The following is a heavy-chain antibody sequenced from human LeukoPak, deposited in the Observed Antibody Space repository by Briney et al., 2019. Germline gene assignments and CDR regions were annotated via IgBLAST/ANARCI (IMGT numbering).Heavy chain of an antibody. V-gene: IGHV3-23*01. CDR2: ISGYGATT. CDR3: AKGGRDLRITGTRHYVLPFDY. D-gene: IGHD1-7*01. Sequence: GGSLRLSCAASGFTFSTTAMSWVRQAPGKGLEWVSAISGYGATTSYADSVKGRFTISRDNSKNTLYLQMNSLRAEDTAVYYCAKGGRDLRITGTRHYVLPFDYWGQGTLVTVSS. CDR1: GFTFSTTA. J-gene: IGHJ4*02.